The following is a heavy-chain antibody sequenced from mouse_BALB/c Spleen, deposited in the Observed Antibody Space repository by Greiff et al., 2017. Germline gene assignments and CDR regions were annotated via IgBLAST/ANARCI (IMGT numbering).Heavy chain of an antibody. Sequence: LQLPGSELVRPGASVKLSCKASGYTFTSYWMHWVKQRHGQGLEWIGNIYPGSGSTNYDEKFKSKGTLTVDTSSSTAYMHLSSLTAEDSAVYYCTSNYYGSSYAMDYWGQGTSVTVSS. V-gene: IGHV1S22*01. CDR1: GYTFTSYW. CDR2: IYPGSGST. CDR3: TSNYYGSSYAMDY. J-gene: IGHJ4*01. D-gene: IGHD1-1*01.